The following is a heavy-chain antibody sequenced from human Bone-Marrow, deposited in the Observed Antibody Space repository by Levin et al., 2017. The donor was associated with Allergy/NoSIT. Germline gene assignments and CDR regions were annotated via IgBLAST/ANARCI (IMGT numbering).Heavy chain of an antibody. CDR3: ARDSRDGMDV. Sequence: PGGSLRLSCAASGFTLRSNWMHWVRQAPGKGLVWVSHINKDGSTTTYADSAKGRFTISRDNAKNTLYLQMNSLRAEDTAVYYCARDSRDGMDVWGQGTTVTVSS. V-gene: IGHV3-74*01. CDR2: INKDGSTT. J-gene: IGHJ6*02. CDR1: GFTLRSNW.